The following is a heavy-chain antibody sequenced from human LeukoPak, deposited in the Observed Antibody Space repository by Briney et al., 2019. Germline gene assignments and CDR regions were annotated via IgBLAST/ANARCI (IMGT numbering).Heavy chain of an antibody. D-gene: IGHD3-3*01. CDR1: GYTITGYY. CDR3: ARKRGVGVDTNAFDM. Sequence: ASVKVSCKASGYTITGYYMHWVRQAPGQGLEWMGWINANNDGSIYAQKFQGRVTMTRDTSINTAYMELSRLRSDDTAVYYCARKRGVGVDTNAFDMWGQGTMVTVSS. CDR2: INANNDGS. V-gene: IGHV1-2*02. J-gene: IGHJ3*02.